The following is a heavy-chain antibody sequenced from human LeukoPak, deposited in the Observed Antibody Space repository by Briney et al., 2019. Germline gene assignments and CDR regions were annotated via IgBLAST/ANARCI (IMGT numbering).Heavy chain of an antibody. CDR3: ARDCGGGSCYGPYDAFDI. J-gene: IGHJ3*02. V-gene: IGHV3-48*04. D-gene: IGHD2-15*01. CDR2: ISSSGSTI. CDR1: GFTFSSYS. Sequence: GGSLRLSCAASGFTFSSYSMNWVRQAPGKGLEWVSYISSSGSTIYYADSVKGRFTISRDNAKNALYLQMNSVRAEDTAVYYCARDCGGGSCYGPYDAFDIWGQGTMVTVSS.